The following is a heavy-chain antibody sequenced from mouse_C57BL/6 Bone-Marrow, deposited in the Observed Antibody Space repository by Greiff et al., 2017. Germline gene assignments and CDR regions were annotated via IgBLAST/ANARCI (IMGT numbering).Heavy chain of an antibody. CDR2: IDPSDSYT. CDR3: ARWRDPGFAY. J-gene: IGHJ3*01. Sequence: VQLQQPGAELVKPGASVKLSCKASGYTFTSYWMQWVKQRPGQGLEWIGEIDPSDSYTNYNQKFKGKATLTIDTSSSTAYMQRSSLTSEDSSVFYSARWRDPGFAYWGQGTRVTVSA. CDR1: GYTFTSYW. V-gene: IGHV1-50*01.